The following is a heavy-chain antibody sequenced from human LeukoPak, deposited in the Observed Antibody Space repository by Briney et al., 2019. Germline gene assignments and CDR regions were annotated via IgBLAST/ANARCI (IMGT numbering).Heavy chain of an antibody. Sequence: GGSLRLSCAASGFTFSNYAMHWVRQAPGKGLEWVAVISYDGSNKYYADSVKGRFTISRDNSKDTLYLQMNSLRAEDTAVYYCARDTGPLGIAAAGVDYWGQGTLVTVSS. V-gene: IGHV3-30*01. CDR1: GFTFSNYA. D-gene: IGHD6-13*01. J-gene: IGHJ4*02. CDR3: ARDTGPLGIAAAGVDY. CDR2: ISYDGSNK.